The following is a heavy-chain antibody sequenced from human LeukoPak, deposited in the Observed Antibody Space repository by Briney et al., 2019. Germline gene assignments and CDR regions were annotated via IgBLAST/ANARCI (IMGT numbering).Heavy chain of an antibody. CDR3: AKDSWIQLWLRGAFDI. CDR2: IWYDGSNK. D-gene: IGHD5-18*01. CDR1: GFTFSSYG. J-gene: IGHJ3*02. V-gene: IGHV3-33*06. Sequence: PGGSLRLSCAASGFTFSSYGMHWVRQAPGKGLEWVAVIWYDGSNKYYADSVKGRFTISRDNSKNTLYLQMNSLRAEDTAVYYCAKDSWIQLWLRGAFDIWGQGTMVTVSS.